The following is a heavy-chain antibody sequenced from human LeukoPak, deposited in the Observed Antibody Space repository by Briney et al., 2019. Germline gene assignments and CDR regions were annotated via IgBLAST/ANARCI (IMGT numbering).Heavy chain of an antibody. J-gene: IGHJ6*02. D-gene: IGHD3-16*02. V-gene: IGHV4-30-2*01. CDR3: ARGGYDYVWGSYRYTYYYYGMDV. CDR2: IYHSGST. Sequence: SETLSLTCTVSGGSISSGGYYWSWIRQPPGKGLEWIGYIYHSGSTYYNPSLKSRVTISVDTSKNQFSLKLSSVTAADTAVYYCARGGYDYVWGSYRYTYYYYGMDVWGQGTTVTVSS. CDR1: GGSISSGGYY.